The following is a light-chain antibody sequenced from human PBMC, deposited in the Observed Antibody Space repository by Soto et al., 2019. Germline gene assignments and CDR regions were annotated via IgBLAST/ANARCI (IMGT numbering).Light chain of an antibody. Sequence: ETVLTQSPDALCLSPGDRATLSCRASPSVSSSYLAWYQQKPGQAPRLLIYDASRRATGIPDRFSGSGSGTDFTLTISRLEPEDFAVYYCQQYGSTPRTLGQGTKVDIK. CDR3: QQYGSTPRT. J-gene: IGKJ1*01. CDR2: DAS. V-gene: IGKV3-20*01. CDR1: PSVSSSY.